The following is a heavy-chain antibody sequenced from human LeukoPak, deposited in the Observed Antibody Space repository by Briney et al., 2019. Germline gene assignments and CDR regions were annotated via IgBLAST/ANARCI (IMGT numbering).Heavy chain of an antibody. Sequence: PGGSLRLSCAASGFTFSDYYMSWIRQAPGKGLEWVSYISSSGSTIYYADSVKGRFTISRDNAKNSLYLQMNSLRAEDTAVYYCARELLNRGLYTAIVVGFDYWGQGTLVTVSS. D-gene: IGHD5-18*01. J-gene: IGHJ4*02. CDR3: ARELLNRGLYTAIVVGFDY. V-gene: IGHV3-11*01. CDR1: GFTFSDYY. CDR2: ISSSGSTI.